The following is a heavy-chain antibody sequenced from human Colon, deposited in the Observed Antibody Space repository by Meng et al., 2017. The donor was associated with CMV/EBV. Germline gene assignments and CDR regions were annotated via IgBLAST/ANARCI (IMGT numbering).Heavy chain of an antibody. J-gene: IGHJ5*02. Sequence: GGSLRLSCAASGFTFSSYSMNWVRQAPGKGLEWVSSISSSSSYIYYADSVKGRFTISRDNSQNTVNVQMNSLRGDDTAVYYCARASNSSFDPWGQGTLVTVSS. CDR1: GFTFSSYS. D-gene: IGHD4-11*01. V-gene: IGHV3-21*01. CDR3: ARASNSSFDP. CDR2: ISSSSSYI.